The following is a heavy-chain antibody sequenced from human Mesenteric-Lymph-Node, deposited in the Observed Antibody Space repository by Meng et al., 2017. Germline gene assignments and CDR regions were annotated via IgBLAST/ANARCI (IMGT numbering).Heavy chain of an antibody. Sequence: GSLRLSCAVSGYSISSGYYWGWIRQPPGKGLEWIGSIYHSGSTYYNPSLKSRVTISVDTSKNQFSLKLSSVTAADTAVYYCARDMDYYDSSGSLETGFAYWGQGTTVTVSS. CDR1: GYSISSGYY. D-gene: IGHD3-22*01. J-gene: IGHJ4*02. CDR3: ARDMDYYDSSGSLETGFAY. V-gene: IGHV4-38-2*02. CDR2: IYHSGST.